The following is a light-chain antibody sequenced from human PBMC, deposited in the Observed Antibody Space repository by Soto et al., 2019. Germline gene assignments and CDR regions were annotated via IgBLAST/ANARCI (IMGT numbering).Light chain of an antibody. CDR3: QHYNSYSEA. V-gene: IGKV1-5*03. CDR2: KAS. CDR1: QTISSW. J-gene: IGKJ1*01. Sequence: DLQMTQSPSSLSESVGDRVTITCRASQTISSWLAWYQQKPGKAPKLLIYKASTLKSGVPSRFSGSGSGTEFTLTISSLQPDEFATYYCQHYNSYSEAVGQGTKVDIK.